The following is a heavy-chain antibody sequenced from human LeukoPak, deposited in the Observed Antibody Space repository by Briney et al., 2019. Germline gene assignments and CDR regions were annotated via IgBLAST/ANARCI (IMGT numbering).Heavy chain of an antibody. D-gene: IGHD3-22*01. CDR1: GGSISSYY. CDR2: IYYSGST. V-gene: IGHV4-59*12. J-gene: IGHJ6*03. Sequence: SETLSLTCTVSGGSISSYYWSWIRQPPGKGLEWIGYIYYSGSTNYNPSLKSRVTISVDTSKNQFSLKLSSVTAADTAVYYCARIGSHLYYYYMDVWGKGTTVTVSS. CDR3: ARIGSHLYYYYMDV.